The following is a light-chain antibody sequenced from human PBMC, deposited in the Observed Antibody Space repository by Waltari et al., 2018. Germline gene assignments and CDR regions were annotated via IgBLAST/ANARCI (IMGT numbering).Light chain of an antibody. J-gene: IGKJ4*01. V-gene: IGKV1-39*01. CDR2: TAS. CDR1: QNIRSY. CDR3: QQSYSSPLT. Sequence: DIQMTQSPSSLSASLGDRVSITCRASQNIRSYLNWYQQKPGRAPKLLIYTASHLQSGVPSRFSGRGSGTDFTLTISSLQPEDFATYYCQQSYSSPLTFGGGTNVEIK.